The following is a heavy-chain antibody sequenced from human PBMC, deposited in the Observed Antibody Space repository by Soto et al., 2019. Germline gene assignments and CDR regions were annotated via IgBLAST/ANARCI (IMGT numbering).Heavy chain of an antibody. D-gene: IGHD3-3*01. CDR1: GYTFSSHD. V-gene: IGHV1-8*01. CDR3: ASGATAGYEFWAKARGAGLDL. CDR2: MNPLKGLSKT. J-gene: IGHJ5*02. Sequence: QVQLVQSGAEVKRPGASVKVSCTASGYTFSSHDIIWVRQPAGQGLEWMGWMNPLKGLSKTTYLPNYRSRVVMARDTFLSTAYLELSGLRSGDTAVYFCASGATAGYEFWAKARGAGLDLWGQGTLVIVSS.